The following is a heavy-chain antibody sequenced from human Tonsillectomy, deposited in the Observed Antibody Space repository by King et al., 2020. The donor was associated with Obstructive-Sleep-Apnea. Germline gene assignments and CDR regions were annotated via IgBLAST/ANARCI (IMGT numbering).Heavy chain of an antibody. CDR1: GLTFSSYG. J-gene: IGHJ4*02. V-gene: IGHV3-33*06. D-gene: IGHD5-18*01. CDR2: IWYDGSKK. Sequence: QLVQSGGGVVQPGRSLRLSCAASGLTFSSYGMHWVRQAPGKWLEWVAVIWYDGSKKYYADSVKGRFTISRDNSKNTLYLQMNSLRAEDTAVYYCAKDSSYGYRGRFDYWGQGTLVTVSS. CDR3: AKDSSYGYRGRFDY.